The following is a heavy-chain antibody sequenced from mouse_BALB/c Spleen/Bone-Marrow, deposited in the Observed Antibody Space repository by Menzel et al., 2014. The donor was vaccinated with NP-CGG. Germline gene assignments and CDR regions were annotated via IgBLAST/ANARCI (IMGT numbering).Heavy chain of an antibody. CDR2: IHPSDSET. CDR1: GYSFTSYW. D-gene: IGHD1-1*01. Sequence: QAQLQQSGAELVRPGASVKLSCKASGYSFTSYWMNWVKQRPGQGLEWIGMIHPSDSETRLNQKFKDKATLTVDKSSSTAYMQLSSPTSEDSAVYYCAREREITTVVAGDWYFDVWGAGTTVTVSS. J-gene: IGHJ1*01. CDR3: AREREITTVVAGDWYFDV. V-gene: IGHV1-61*01.